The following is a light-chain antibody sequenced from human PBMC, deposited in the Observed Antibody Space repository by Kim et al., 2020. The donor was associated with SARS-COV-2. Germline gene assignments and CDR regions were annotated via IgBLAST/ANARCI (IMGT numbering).Light chain of an antibody. CDR2: KAS. CDR3: QQYSSYVT. CDR1: QTINSW. V-gene: IGKV1-5*03. Sequence: DIQMTQSPSTLSAAVGDRVTITCRASQTINSWLVWYQQKPGRAPKLLIYKASTLESGVPSRFSGSESGTEFTLTISSLQPDDFATYWCQQYSSYVTFGQGTKVDIK. J-gene: IGKJ1*01.